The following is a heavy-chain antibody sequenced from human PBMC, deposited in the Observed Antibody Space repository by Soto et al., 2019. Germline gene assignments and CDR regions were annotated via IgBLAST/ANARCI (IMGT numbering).Heavy chain of an antibody. V-gene: IGHV6-1*01. Sequence: QAPLQQSGPGLVKPSQTLSLSCAISGDSVSNNSVAWNWVRQSPSRGLEWLGRTYYRSKWHYDYAPSVRSRITINPDTSKNHFSLQLNSVSPEDAAVYYCARTLRGRGVKYFDDWGQGTQVTVSS. CDR3: ARTLRGRGVKYFDD. CDR2: TYYRSKWHY. D-gene: IGHD3-10*01. J-gene: IGHJ4*02. CDR1: GDSVSNNSVA.